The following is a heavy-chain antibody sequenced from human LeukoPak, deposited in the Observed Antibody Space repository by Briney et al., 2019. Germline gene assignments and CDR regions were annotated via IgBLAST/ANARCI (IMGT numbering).Heavy chain of an antibody. Sequence: GGSLRLSCAASGFTFSSYGMHWVRQAPGKGLVWVSRINSDGSSTSYADSVKGRFTISRDNAKNTVYLQMNSLRAEDTAVYYCAKDPYGTRYFDYWGQGTLVTVSS. D-gene: IGHD2-2*01. CDR3: AKDPYGTRYFDY. CDR2: INSDGSST. J-gene: IGHJ4*02. CDR1: GFTFSSYG. V-gene: IGHV3-74*01.